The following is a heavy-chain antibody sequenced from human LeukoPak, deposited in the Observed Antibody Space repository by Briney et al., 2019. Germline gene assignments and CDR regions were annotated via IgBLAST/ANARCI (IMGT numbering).Heavy chain of an antibody. CDR1: GYTFTGYY. D-gene: IGHD2-2*01. V-gene: IGHV1-2*06. CDR3: ARDYCSSTSCLFDY. Sequence: GASVKVSCKASGYTFTGYYMHWVRQAPGQGLEGMGRINPNSGDTNYAQKFQGRVAMTGDTSISTAFMELTRLRSDDTAGYYCARDYCSSTSCLFDYWGQGTLVTVSS. CDR2: INPNSGDT. J-gene: IGHJ4*02.